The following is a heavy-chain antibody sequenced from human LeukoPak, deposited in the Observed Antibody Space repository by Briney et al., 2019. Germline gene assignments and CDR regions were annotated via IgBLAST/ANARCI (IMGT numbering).Heavy chain of an antibody. Sequence: ASVKVSCKASGYTFTGYYMHWVRQAPGQGLEWMGWINTNTGNPTYAQGFTGRFVFSLDTSVSTAYLQISSLRAEDTAVYYCAREMDCSGGSCYVAFDPWGQGTLVTVSS. CDR2: INTNTGNP. J-gene: IGHJ5*02. D-gene: IGHD2-15*01. CDR1: GYTFTGYY. V-gene: IGHV7-4-1*02. CDR3: AREMDCSGGSCYVAFDP.